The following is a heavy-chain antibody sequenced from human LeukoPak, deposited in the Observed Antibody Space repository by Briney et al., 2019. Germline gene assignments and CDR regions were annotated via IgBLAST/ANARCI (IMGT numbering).Heavy chain of an antibody. CDR2: INHSGST. V-gene: IGHV4-34*01. J-gene: IGHJ4*02. D-gene: IGHD3-3*01. CDR3: ARGLGGGDY. CDR1: GGSFSGYY. Sequence: SETLSLTCAVYGGSFSGYYWSWIRQPPGKGLEWIGEINHSGSTNYNPSLKSRVTISVDTSKNQFSLKLSSVTAADTAVYYCARGLGGGDYWGQGTLVTASS.